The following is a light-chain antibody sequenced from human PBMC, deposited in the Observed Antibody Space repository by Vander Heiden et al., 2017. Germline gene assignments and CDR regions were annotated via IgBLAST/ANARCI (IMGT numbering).Light chain of an antibody. Sequence: QPALTPPASVSSSPGPSTTLSCTGCSSDTAGYNYVSWYQHHPGKAPKLMMHEDSDRPSGVSNRFSGSKSGNTASLTISGLQAEDEAEYYCCSCKSSSTLDVFGTGTKVTVL. CDR3: CSCKSSSTLDV. J-gene: IGLJ1*01. V-gene: IGLV2-14*01. CDR1: SSDTAGYNY. CDR2: EDS.